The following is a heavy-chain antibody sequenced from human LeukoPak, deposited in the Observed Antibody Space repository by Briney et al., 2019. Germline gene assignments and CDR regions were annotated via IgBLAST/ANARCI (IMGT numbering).Heavy chain of an antibody. Sequence: SETLSLTCTVSGGSISSGGYYWSWIRQHPGKGLEWIGYIYYSGSTYYNPSLKSRVTISVDTSKNQFSLKLSSVTVADTAVYYCARGRSVTLAAAGTRWFDPWGQGTLVTVSS. CDR2: IYYSGST. CDR1: GGSISSGGYY. CDR3: ARGRSVTLAAAGTRWFDP. V-gene: IGHV4-31*03. J-gene: IGHJ5*02. D-gene: IGHD6-13*01.